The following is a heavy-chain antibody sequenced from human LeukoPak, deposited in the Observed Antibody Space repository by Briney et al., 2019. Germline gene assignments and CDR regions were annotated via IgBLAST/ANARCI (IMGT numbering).Heavy chain of an antibody. D-gene: IGHD2-21*02. V-gene: IGHV4-61*08. CDR2: IYYSGST. Sequence: SETLSLTCTVSGGSISSGGSSWSWIRQPPGKGLEWIGYIYYSGSTNYNPSLKSRVTISVDTSKNQFSLKLSSVTAADTAVYYCARLVTADFGAFDIWGQGTMVTVSS. CDR1: GGSISSGGSS. J-gene: IGHJ3*02. CDR3: ARLVTADFGAFDI.